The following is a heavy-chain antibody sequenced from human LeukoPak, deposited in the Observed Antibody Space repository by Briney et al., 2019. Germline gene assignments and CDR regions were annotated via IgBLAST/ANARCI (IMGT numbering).Heavy chain of an antibody. CDR2: FGTRSTSI. J-gene: IGHJ6*02. V-gene: IGHV3-21*01. Sequence: GGSLRLSCTASGFTFSGYSMNWIRQAPGKGLEWVSSFGTRSTSIYHAGSVKGRFAISRDNAKNSLYLQMNSLRDEDTAVYFCARRPYSDTSGRLSDVWGQGTTVTVSS. D-gene: IGHD3-22*01. CDR1: GFTFSGYS. CDR3: ARRPYSDTSGRLSDV.